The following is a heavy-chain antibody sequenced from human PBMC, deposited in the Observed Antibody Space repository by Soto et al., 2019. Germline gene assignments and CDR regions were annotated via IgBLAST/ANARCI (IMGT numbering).Heavy chain of an antibody. V-gene: IGHV3-13*01. J-gene: IGHJ4*02. CDR2: IGTAGDT. CDR3: AKSQEIGTHFFDS. CDR1: GFTFSGFD. Sequence: GGSLSLSCEASGFTFSGFDMHWVRQPTGKGLEWVSSIGTAGDTYYAVSVKVRFTIYRDNAKNSLSLQMNSLRAGDMAVYFCAKSQEIGTHFFDSWGQGTQVTVSS. D-gene: IGHD6-13*01.